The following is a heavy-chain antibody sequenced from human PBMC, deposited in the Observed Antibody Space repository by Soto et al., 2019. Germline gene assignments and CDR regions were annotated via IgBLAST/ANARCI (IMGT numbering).Heavy chain of an antibody. CDR2: IKYDGGEK. J-gene: IGHJ3*01. CDR3: ARVWAADGYFSAFRAFDV. D-gene: IGHD6-19*01. V-gene: IGHV3-7*01. Sequence: EVQLVESGGGLVQPGGSLRLSCVASGFTFRSYWMTWVRQAPGEGLEWVANIKYDGGEKNYVDSVKGRFTISRDDAKNSLYLQMNSLRAEDTAVYYCARVWAADGYFSAFRAFDVWGQGTMVTVSS. CDR1: GFTFRSYW.